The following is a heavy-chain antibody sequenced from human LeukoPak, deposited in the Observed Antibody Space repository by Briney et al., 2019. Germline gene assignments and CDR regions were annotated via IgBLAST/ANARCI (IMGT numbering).Heavy chain of an antibody. V-gene: IGHV3-9*01. CDR3: AKGHYGSGSYYIDY. J-gene: IGHJ4*02. CDR1: GFTFDDYA. Sequence: QPGRSLRLSCAASGFTFDDYAMHWVRQAPGKGLEWVSGISWNSGSIGYADSVKGRFTISRDNAKNSLYLQMNSLRAEDTALYYCAKGHYGSGSYYIDYWGQGTLVTVSS. D-gene: IGHD3-10*01. CDR2: ISWNSGSI.